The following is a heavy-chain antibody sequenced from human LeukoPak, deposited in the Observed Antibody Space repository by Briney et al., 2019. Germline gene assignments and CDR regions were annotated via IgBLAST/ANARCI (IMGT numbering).Heavy chain of an antibody. CDR2: IYYSGST. J-gene: IGHJ6*03. V-gene: IGHV4-39*01. CDR1: GGSISSSSYY. D-gene: IGHD7-27*01. CDR3: ARGTNWGLYYYYYMDV. Sequence: PSETLSLTCTVSGGSISSSSYYWGWIRQPPGKGLEWIGSIYYSGSTYYNPSLKSRVTISVDTSKNQFSLKLSSVTAADTAVYYCARGTNWGLYYYYYMDVWGKGTTVTVSS.